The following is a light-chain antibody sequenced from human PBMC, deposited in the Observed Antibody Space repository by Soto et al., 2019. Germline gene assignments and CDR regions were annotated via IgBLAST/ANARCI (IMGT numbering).Light chain of an antibody. CDR2: DAS. Sequence: EIVLTQSPGTLSLSPGERATLSCRASQSVSSSHLAWYQHKPGQAPRLLIYDASNRATGIPARFSGSGSGTDFTLTISSLEPEDFAVYYCQQRSNWFGQGTKVDIK. CDR3: QQRSNW. J-gene: IGKJ1*01. CDR1: QSVSSSH. V-gene: IGKV3D-20*02.